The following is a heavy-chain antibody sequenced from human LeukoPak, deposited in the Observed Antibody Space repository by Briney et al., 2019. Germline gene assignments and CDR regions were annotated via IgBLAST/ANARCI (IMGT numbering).Heavy chain of an antibody. Sequence: KPSETLSLTCTVSGGSISSSSYYWGWIRQPPGKGLEWIGSIYYSGSTYYNPSLKSRVTISVDTSRNQFSLKLSSVTAADTAVYYCARHHPSGYYANFDYWGQGTLVTVSS. CDR2: IYYSGST. CDR1: GGSISSSSYY. CDR3: ARHHPSGYYANFDY. V-gene: IGHV4-39*01. J-gene: IGHJ4*02. D-gene: IGHD3-22*01.